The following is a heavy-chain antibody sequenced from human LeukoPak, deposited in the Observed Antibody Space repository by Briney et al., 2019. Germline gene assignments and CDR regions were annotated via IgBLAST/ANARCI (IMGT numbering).Heavy chain of an antibody. CDR2: IYPGDSDT. CDR1: GYSFTNYW. J-gene: IGHJ6*02. Sequence: GESLKISCKGSGYSFTNYWIGWVRQMPGKGLEWMGIIYPGDSDTRYSPSFQGQVTISADKSISTAYLQWGSLKASDTAMYYCARHYRARDGLKYYYYYGMDVWGQGTTVTVSS. V-gene: IGHV5-51*01. CDR3: ARHYRARDGLKYYYYYGMDV. D-gene: IGHD5-24*01.